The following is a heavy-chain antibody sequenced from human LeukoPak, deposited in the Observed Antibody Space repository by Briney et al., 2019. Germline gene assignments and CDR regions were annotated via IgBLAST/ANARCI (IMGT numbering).Heavy chain of an antibody. J-gene: IGHJ4*02. CDR3: ARGGTYSDFWLTDY. Sequence: ASETLSLTCAGYGGYFSGHYCSWIRQSPGKGLEWIGEIDHGGRTNYNPALKSRVTISIDTSKNQLSLKLSSVTAADTAVYCCARGGTYSDFWLTDYWGQGTLVTVSS. CDR1: GGYFSGHY. CDR2: IDHGGRT. D-gene: IGHD1/OR15-1a*01. V-gene: IGHV4-34*01.